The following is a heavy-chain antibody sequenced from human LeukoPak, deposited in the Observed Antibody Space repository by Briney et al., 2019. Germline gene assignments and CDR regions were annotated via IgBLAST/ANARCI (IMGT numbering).Heavy chain of an antibody. D-gene: IGHD2-21*02. J-gene: IGHJ4*02. V-gene: IGHV3-30*02. Sequence: PGGSLRLSCGASGFTFTYYGMHWVRQAPGKELEWVTFVRSDGSDKYYADSVKGRFTFSRDNSKNTVYLQMNSLRPEDTAVYYCVRDRDWAFDYWGQGSLVTVSS. CDR3: VRDRDWAFDY. CDR1: GFTFTYYG. CDR2: VRSDGSDK.